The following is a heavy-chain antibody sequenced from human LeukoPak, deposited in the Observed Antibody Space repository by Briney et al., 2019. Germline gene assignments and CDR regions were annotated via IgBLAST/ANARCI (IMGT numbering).Heavy chain of an antibody. CDR2: IYTSGST. CDR3: ARELGYCSSTSCPPGGY. V-gene: IGHV4-4*07. D-gene: IGHD2-2*01. Sequence: SETLSLTCTVSGGSISSYYWSWIRQPAGKGLEWIGRIYTSGSTNYNPSLKSRVTISVDTSKNQFSLKLSSVTAADTAVYYCARELGYCSSTSCPPGGYWGQGTLVTVSS. CDR1: GGSISSYY. J-gene: IGHJ4*02.